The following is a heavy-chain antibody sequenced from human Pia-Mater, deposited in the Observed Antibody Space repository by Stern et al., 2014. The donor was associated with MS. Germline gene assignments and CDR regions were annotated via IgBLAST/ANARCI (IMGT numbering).Heavy chain of an antibody. Sequence: EVQLLESGAELIRPGESLKISCKGSGFKFSIYWIAWVRQMPGKGLELMGIIYPGDSETRYSPSFQGQVTMSADKSTSTAYLQGSSLNASDTAMYFCARQTTAWASDVWGQGTLVTVSS. J-gene: IGHJ4*02. CDR1: GFKFSIYW. CDR2: IYPGDSET. V-gene: IGHV5-51*01. CDR3: ARQTTAWASDV. D-gene: IGHD1-14*01.